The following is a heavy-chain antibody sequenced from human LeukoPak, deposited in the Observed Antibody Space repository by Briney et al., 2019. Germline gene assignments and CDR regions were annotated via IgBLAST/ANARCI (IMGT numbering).Heavy chain of an antibody. D-gene: IGHD2-21*02. CDR2: INPSGGST. CDR3: ARDCGGDCYSFDY. V-gene: IGHV1-46*01. CDR1: GYTFTSYD. J-gene: IGHJ4*02. Sequence: GASVKVSCKASGYTFTSYDINWARQATGQGLEWMGIINPSGGSTSYAQKFQGRVTMTRDMSTSTVYMELSSLRSEDTAVYYCARDCGGDCYSFDYWGQGTLVTVSS.